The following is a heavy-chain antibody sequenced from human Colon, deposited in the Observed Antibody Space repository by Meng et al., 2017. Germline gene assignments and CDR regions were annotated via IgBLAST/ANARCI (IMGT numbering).Heavy chain of an antibody. CDR2: ISGSGGST. CDR3: AKDSRTDSSSSLCSGGSCYEDY. CDR1: GFTFSSYA. Sequence: GESLKISCAASGFTFSSYAMSWVRQAPGKGLEWVSAISGSGGSTYYADSVKGRFTISRDNSKNTLYLQMNSLRAEDTAVYYCAKDSRTDSSSSLCSGGSCYEDYWGQGTLVTVSS. J-gene: IGHJ4*02. D-gene: IGHD2-15*01. V-gene: IGHV3-23*01.